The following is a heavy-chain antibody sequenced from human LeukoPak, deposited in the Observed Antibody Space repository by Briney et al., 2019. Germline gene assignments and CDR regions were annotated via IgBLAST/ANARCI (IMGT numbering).Heavy chain of an antibody. CDR3: AREGSSSSWNGAFDI. D-gene: IGHD6-6*01. Sequence: SETLSLTCTVSGYSISSGYYWGWIRRPPGKGLEWIGSIYHSGSTNYNPSLKSRVTISVDTSKNQFSLKLSSVTAADTAVYYCAREGSSSSWNGAFDIWGQGTMVTVSS. V-gene: IGHV4-38-2*02. CDR2: IYHSGST. CDR1: GYSISSGYY. J-gene: IGHJ3*02.